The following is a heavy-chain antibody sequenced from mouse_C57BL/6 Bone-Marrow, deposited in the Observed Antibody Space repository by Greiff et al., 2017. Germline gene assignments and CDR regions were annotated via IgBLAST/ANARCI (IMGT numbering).Heavy chain of an antibody. D-gene: IGHD1-1*01. CDR3: ARWVTTVVASFDY. V-gene: IGHV1-59*01. CDR1: GYTFTSYW. Sequence: QVQLQQPGAELVRPGTSVKLSCKASGYTFTSYWMHWVKQRPGQGLEWIGVIDPSDSYTNYNQKFKGKATLTVDTSSSTAYMQLSSLTSEDSAVYYCARWVTTVVASFDYWGQGTTLTVSS. J-gene: IGHJ2*01. CDR2: IDPSDSYT.